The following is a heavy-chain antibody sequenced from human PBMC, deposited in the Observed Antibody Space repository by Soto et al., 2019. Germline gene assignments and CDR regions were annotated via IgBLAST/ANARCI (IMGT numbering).Heavy chain of an antibody. D-gene: IGHD2-21*01. CDR3: ARLSGDHSAFFSYGMDA. J-gene: IGHJ6*02. CDR2: ISSTTNYI. CDR1: GFTFSRYS. V-gene: IGHV3-21*01. Sequence: GSLRLSCAASGFTFSRYSMNWVRQAPGKGLEWVSSISSTTNYIYYADSMKGRFTISRDNARNTLSLQMNSLRADDTAVYYCARLSGDHSAFFSYGMDAWGQGTTVTVS.